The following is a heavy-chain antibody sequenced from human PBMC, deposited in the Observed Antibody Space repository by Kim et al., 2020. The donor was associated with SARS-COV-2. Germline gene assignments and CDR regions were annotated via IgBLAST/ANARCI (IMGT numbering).Heavy chain of an antibody. CDR3: ASRGYYYDSSGYYYYYGMDV. CDR2: IYYSGST. J-gene: IGHJ6*02. D-gene: IGHD3-22*01. CDR1: GGSISSGGYY. V-gene: IGHV4-31*03. Sequence: SETLSLTCTVSGGSISSGGYYWSWIRQHPGKGLEWIGYIYYSGSTYYNPSLKSRVTISVDTSKNQFSLKLSSVTAADTAVYYCASRGYYYDSSGYYYYYGMDVWGQGTTVTVSS.